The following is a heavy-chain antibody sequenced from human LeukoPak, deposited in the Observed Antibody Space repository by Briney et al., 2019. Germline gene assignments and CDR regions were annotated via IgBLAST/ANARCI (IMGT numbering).Heavy chain of an antibody. Sequence: LSLTCTVSGGSISSYYWSWIRQAPGKGLEWISYISSRGSSIDYADSVKGRFTISRDNAKNSLYLQMNSLRAEDTAVYYCARSFDYWGQGTLVTVSS. V-gene: IGHV3-11*04. CDR3: ARSFDY. J-gene: IGHJ4*02. CDR2: ISSRGSSI. CDR1: GGSISSYY.